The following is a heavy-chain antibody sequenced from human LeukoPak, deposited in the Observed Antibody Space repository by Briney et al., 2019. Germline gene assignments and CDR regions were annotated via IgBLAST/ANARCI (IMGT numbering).Heavy chain of an antibody. Sequence: GGSLRLSCAASGFTFDDYAMHWVRQAPGKGLEWVSYISSSSSTIYYADSVKGRFTISRDNAKNSLYLQMNSLRAEDTAVYYCARARRIAVAGMLDYWGQGTLVTVSS. V-gene: IGHV3-48*04. CDR1: GFTFDDYA. J-gene: IGHJ4*02. CDR2: ISSSSSTI. CDR3: ARARRIAVAGMLDY. D-gene: IGHD6-19*01.